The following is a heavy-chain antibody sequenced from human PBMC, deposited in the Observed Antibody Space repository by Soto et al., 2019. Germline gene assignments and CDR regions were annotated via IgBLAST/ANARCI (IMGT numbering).Heavy chain of an antibody. J-gene: IGHJ4*02. Sequence: QLQLLESGGDLVKPGGSLRLSCAASGFTVSGNDLSWIRQAPGKGLEWVSSIGRSGRAIYYADSVKGRFTISRDNTKDSLYLHMSSLRAEDTAIYYCASHHSSGWLYVDSWGQGTLVPVSS. D-gene: IGHD6-19*01. CDR1: GFTVSGND. CDR3: ASHHSSGWLYVDS. V-gene: IGHV3-11*01. CDR2: IGRSGRAI.